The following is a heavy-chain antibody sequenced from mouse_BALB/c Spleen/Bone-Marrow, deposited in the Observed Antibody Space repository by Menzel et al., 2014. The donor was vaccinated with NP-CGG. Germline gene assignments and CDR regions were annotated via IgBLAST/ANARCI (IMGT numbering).Heavy chain of an antibody. CDR3: ARDGNFAMDY. CDR1: GFTFSDYY. Sequence: EVQGVESGGGLVKPGGSLKLSCAVSGFTFSDYYMYWVRQNPEKRLEWVATINDGGSYTYYPDSVKGRFTISRDNAKNSLYLQMSSLKSEDTAMYYCARDGNFAMDYWGQGTSVTVSS. V-gene: IGHV5-4*02. CDR2: INDGGSYT. J-gene: IGHJ4*01. D-gene: IGHD2-1*01.